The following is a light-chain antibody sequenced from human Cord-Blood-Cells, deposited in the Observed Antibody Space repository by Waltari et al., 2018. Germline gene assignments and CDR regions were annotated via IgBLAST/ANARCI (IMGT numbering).Light chain of an antibody. V-gene: IGLV2-14*01. Sequence: QSALTQPASVSGSPGHSLTISCPGTSRDVGGYNYVSWFQQHPGKAPNLRIYDVSNRPSGVSNRFSGSKSGNTASLTISGLQAEDEADYYCSSYTSSSTLYVFGTGTKVTVL. CDR3: SSYTSSSTLYV. CDR2: DVS. J-gene: IGLJ1*01. CDR1: SRDVGGYNY.